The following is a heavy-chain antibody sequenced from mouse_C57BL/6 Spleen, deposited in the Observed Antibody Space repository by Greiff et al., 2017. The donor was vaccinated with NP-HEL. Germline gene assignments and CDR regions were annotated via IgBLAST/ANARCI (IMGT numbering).Heavy chain of an antibody. D-gene: IGHD1-1*01. CDR1: GYTFTSYW. CDR3: ARANYGSSQDY. J-gene: IGHJ2*01. V-gene: IGHV1-52*01. CDR2: IDPSDSET. Sequence: QVQLQQPGAELVRPGSSVKLSCKASGYTFTSYWMHWVKQRPIQGLEWIGNIDPSDSETHYNQKFKDKATLTVDKSSSTAYMQLSSLTSEDSAVYYCARANYGSSQDYWGQGTTLTVSS.